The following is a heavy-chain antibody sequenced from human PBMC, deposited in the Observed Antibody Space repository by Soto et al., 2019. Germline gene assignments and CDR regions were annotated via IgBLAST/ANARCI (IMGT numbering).Heavy chain of an antibody. J-gene: IGHJ3*02. CDR2: IYSGGST. D-gene: IGHD4-17*01. V-gene: IGHV3-66*01. Sequence: GGSLRLSCAASGFTVSSNYMSWVRQAPGKGLEWVSVIYSGGSTYYADSVKGRFTISRDNSKNTLYLQMNSLRAEDTAVYYCARDLVDDYGDYHAFDIWGQGTMVTVSS. CDR1: GFTVSSNY. CDR3: ARDLVDDYGDYHAFDI.